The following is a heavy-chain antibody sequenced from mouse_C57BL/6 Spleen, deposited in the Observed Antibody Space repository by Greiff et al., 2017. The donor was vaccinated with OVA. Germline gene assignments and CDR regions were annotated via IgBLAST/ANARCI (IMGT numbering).Heavy chain of an antibody. J-gene: IGHJ1*03. V-gene: IGHV1-42*01. Sequence: EVQLQQSGPELVKPGASVKISCKASGYSFTGYYMNWVKQSPEKSLEWIGEINPSTGGTTYNQKFKAKATLTVDKSSSTAYMQLKSLTSEDSAVYYCVLTGKGGYFDVWGTGTTVTVSS. CDR3: VLTGKGGYFDV. D-gene: IGHD4-1*01. CDR2: INPSTGGT. CDR1: GYSFTGYY.